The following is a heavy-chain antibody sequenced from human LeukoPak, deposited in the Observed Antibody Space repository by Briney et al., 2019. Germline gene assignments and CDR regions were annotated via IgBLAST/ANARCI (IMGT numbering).Heavy chain of an antibody. J-gene: IGHJ4*02. CDR2: IKQDGSEK. V-gene: IGHV3-7*01. Sequence: GGSLRLSCAASGFTFSSYWMSWVRQAPGKGLEWVANIKQDGSEKYYVDSVKGRFTISRDNAKNSLYLQMNSLRAEDTAVYYCAREGGYSYGYSPNFDYWGQGTLVTVSS. D-gene: IGHD5-18*01. CDR1: GFTFSSYW. CDR3: AREGGYSYGYSPNFDY.